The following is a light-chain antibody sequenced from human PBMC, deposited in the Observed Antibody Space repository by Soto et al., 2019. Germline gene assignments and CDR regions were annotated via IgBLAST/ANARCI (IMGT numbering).Light chain of an antibody. CDR2: DVS. V-gene: IGLV2-11*01. CDR1: STDVGGYNY. J-gene: IGLJ1*01. Sequence: QSALTQPRSVSGSPGQSVTISCTGTSTDVGGYNYVSWYQQHPGKVPKLMLYDVSKRPSGVPDRFSGSKSGNTASLTMSGLRAEDEADYYCCSYAGRDTLYVFGTGTKVTVL. CDR3: CSYAGRDTLYV.